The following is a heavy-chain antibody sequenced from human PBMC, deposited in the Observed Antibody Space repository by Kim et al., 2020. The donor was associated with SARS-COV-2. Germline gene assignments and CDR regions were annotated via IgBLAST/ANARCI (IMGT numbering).Heavy chain of an antibody. CDR3: ARQIDGYYYYYMDV. CDR1: GFTFSSYE. CDR2: ISSSGSTI. Sequence: GGSLRLSCAASGFTFSSYEMNWVRQAPGKGLEWVSYISSSGSTIYYADSVKGRFTISRDNAKNSLYLQMNSLRAEDTAVYYCARQIDGYYYYYMDVWGKGTTVTVSS. J-gene: IGHJ6*03. V-gene: IGHV3-48*03.